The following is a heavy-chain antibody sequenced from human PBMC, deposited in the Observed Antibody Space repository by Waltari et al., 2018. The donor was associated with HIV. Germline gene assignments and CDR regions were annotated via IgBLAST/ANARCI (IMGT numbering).Heavy chain of an antibody. D-gene: IGHD2-21*02. CDR1: GFTVSSNY. J-gene: IGHJ6*02. CDR3: ASIAYCGGDCYPGGMDV. V-gene: IGHV3-66*01. Sequence: EVQLVESGGGLVQPGGSLRLSCAASGFTVSSNYMSWVRQAPGKGLEWVSVIYSGGSTYYADSVKGRFTISRDNSKNTLYLQMNSLRAEDTAVYYCASIAYCGGDCYPGGMDVWGQGTTVTVSS. CDR2: IYSGGST.